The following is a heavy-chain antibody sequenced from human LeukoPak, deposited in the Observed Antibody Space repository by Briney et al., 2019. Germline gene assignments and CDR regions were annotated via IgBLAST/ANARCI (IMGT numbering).Heavy chain of an antibody. J-gene: IGHJ4*02. D-gene: IGHD3-22*01. V-gene: IGHV1-18*01. CDR2: ISAYNGNT. CDR1: GYTFTSYG. Sequence: ASVKVSCKASGYTFTSYGISWVRQAPGQGLEWMGWISAYNGNTNYAQKLQGRVTMTTDTSTSTAYMELRSLRSDDTAVYYCATKTYYYDSSGYFSLPDYWGQGTLVTVSS. CDR3: ATKTYYYDSSGYFSLPDY.